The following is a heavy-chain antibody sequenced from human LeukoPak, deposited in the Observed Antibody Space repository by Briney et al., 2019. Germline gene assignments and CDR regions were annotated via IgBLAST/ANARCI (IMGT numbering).Heavy chain of an antibody. CDR2: INPSGGST. CDR1: GYTFTCNY. J-gene: IGHJ4*02. V-gene: IGHV1-46*01. D-gene: IGHD1-26*01. CDR3: ARVGGNYPIN. Sequence: ASVKVSCKASGYTFTCNYMLWVRPAPGQGLEWMGIINPSGGSTSYAQKFQGRVTMTRDTSTSTVYMELSSLSSEDTAVYYCARVGGNYPINWGQGSLVTVSA.